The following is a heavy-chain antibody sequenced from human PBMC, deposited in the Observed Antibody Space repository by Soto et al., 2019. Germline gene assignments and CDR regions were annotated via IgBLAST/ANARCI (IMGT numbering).Heavy chain of an antibody. CDR3: ARATVTTFVDY. Sequence: PGGSLRLSCAASGFAFSGYWMHWVRQVPGKGLVWVSRINGDGSGISYADPVKGRFTISRDNAKNTLYLRMNSLRVEDTAVYYCARATVTTFVDYWGQGALVTVYS. CDR1: GFAFSGYW. D-gene: IGHD4-17*01. V-gene: IGHV3-74*01. CDR2: INGDGSGI. J-gene: IGHJ4*02.